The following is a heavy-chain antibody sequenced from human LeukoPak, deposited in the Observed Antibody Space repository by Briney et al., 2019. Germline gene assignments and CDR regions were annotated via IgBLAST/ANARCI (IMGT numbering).Heavy chain of an antibody. Sequence: GGSLRLSCAASGFTFSSYAMHWVRQAPGKGLEWVAVISYDGSNKYYADSVKGRFTISRDNSKNTLYLQMNSLRAEDTAVYYCAKESQYYYGSGSYYLDYWGQGTLVTVSS. V-gene: IGHV3-30-3*01. CDR2: ISYDGSNK. J-gene: IGHJ4*02. CDR1: GFTFSSYA. CDR3: AKESQYYYGSGSYYLDY. D-gene: IGHD3-10*01.